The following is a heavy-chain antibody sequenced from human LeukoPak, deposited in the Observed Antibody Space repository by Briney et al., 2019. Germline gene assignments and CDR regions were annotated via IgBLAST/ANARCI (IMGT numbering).Heavy chain of an antibody. D-gene: IGHD2-2*01. CDR1: GFTFSSYE. J-gene: IGHJ4*02. CDR2: ISSSGSTI. V-gene: IGHV3-48*03. Sequence: QPGGCLRLSCAASGFTFSSYEMNWVRQAPGKGLEWVSYISSSGSTIYYADSVKGRFTLSRDNAKSSLYLQMNSLRGEDTAVYYCASQPAAADIDYWGQGTLVTVSS. CDR3: ASQPAAADIDY.